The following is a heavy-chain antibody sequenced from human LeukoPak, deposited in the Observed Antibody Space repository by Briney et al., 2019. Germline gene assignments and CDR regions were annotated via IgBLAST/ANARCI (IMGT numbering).Heavy chain of an antibody. V-gene: IGHV3-23*01. Sequence: PGGSLTLSCAASGFTFSSYAMSWVRQAPGKGLEWVSAISGSGGSTYYADSVKGRFTISRDNAKNSLYLQMNSLRAEDTAIYFCAREDDWNYEDYWGQGALVTVSS. CDR1: GFTFSSYA. D-gene: IGHD1-7*01. J-gene: IGHJ4*02. CDR2: ISGSGGST. CDR3: AREDDWNYEDY.